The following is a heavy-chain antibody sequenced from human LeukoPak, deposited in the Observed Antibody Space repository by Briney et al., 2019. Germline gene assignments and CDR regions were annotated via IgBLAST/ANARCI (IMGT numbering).Heavy chain of an antibody. J-gene: IGHJ4*02. V-gene: IGHV4-59*07. CDR1: DDPISRYY. CDR3: ARHVTGPSPYYLDY. CDR2: IYYSGSI. D-gene: IGHD3-10*02. Sequence: SDTLSLTCTVSDDPISRYYGIWIRQPTGRGLEGIGYIYYSGSINYTPSLKSRVTLSVDTSKNQFSLKLSSVTAADTAVYYCARHVTGPSPYYLDYWGQGTLVTVSS.